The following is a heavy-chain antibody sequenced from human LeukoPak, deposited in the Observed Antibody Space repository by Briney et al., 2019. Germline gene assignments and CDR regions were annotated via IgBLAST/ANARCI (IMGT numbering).Heavy chain of an antibody. V-gene: IGHV3-30*18. Sequence: PGGSLRLSCAASGFTFSIYGMHWVRHAPGRGLEWVAVISYDRYNKYYTDSVKGRFTISRDNSKNTLYLQMSSLRAEDTAVYYWAEYRTASYDGLVDYWGQGTLVTVS. J-gene: IGHJ4*02. D-gene: IGHD5-12*01. CDR2: ISYDRYNK. CDR1: GFTFSIYG. CDR3: AEYRTASYDGLVDY.